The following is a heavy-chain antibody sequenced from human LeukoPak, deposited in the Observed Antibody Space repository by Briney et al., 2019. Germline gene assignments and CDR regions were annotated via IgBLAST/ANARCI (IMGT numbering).Heavy chain of an antibody. D-gene: IGHD3-22*01. J-gene: IGHJ5*02. Sequence: ASVKVSCKASGYTFTGYYMHWVRQVPGQGLEWMGWINPNSGGTNYAQKFQGRVTMTRDTSISTAYMELSRLRSDDTAVYYCARGRTYYYDSSPFDPWGQGTLVTVSS. CDR3: ARGRTYYYDSSPFDP. CDR1: GYTFTGYY. CDR2: INPNSGGT. V-gene: IGHV1-2*02.